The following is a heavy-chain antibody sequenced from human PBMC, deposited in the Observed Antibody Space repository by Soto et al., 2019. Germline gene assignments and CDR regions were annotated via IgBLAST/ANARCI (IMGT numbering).Heavy chain of an antibody. Sequence: SVKVSCRASGGTFRSYAISWVRQDPVQELEWMGGIIPIFGTANYAQKFQGRVTITRDTSASTAYMELCSLRSEYTAVYDCASGHVYYDSSGYTDYWGQGTLVTVSS. CDR1: GGTFRSYA. J-gene: IGHJ4*01. D-gene: IGHD3-22*01. CDR3: ASGHVYYDSSGYTDY. CDR2: IIPIFGTA. V-gene: IGHV1-69*05.